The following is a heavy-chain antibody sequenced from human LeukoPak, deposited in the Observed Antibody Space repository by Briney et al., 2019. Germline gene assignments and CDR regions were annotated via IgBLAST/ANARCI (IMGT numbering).Heavy chain of an antibody. CDR3: ARDFDSGSRH. CDR2: TSYDGSSK. CDR1: GFTFSSFT. D-gene: IGHD1-26*01. Sequence: PGGPLRLPCVASGFTFSSFTMHWVRQAPGQGLEGVALTSYDGSSKYYAGAVKGRFTISRDNSKNTLYLEMNSLRAEDTAVYYCARDFDSGSRHWGHGTLVTASS. J-gene: IGHJ4*01. V-gene: IGHV3-30-3*01.